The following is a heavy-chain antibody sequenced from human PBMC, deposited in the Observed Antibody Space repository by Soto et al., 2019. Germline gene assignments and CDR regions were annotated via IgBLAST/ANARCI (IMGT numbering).Heavy chain of an antibody. D-gene: IGHD3-22*01. J-gene: IGHJ4*02. V-gene: IGHV4-31*03. CDR1: GGSISSGGYY. CDR3: ARDSDSSGPFDS. Sequence: QVQLQESGPGLVKPSQTLSLTCTVSGGSISSGGYYWSWIRQHPGKGLEWIGYIYYSGSTYYNPSLKCRVTLSVDTSKNQFSLQLSSVTAANTAVYYCARDSDSSGPFDSWGQGTLVTVSS. CDR2: IYYSGST.